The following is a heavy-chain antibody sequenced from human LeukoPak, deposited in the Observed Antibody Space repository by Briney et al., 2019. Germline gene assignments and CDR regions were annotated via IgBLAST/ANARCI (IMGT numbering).Heavy chain of an antibody. CDR2: IWYDGSNK. Sequence: GGSLRLSCAASGFTFSSYGMHWVRQAPGKGLEWVAVIWYDGSNKYYADSVKGRFTISRDNSKNTLYLQMNSLRAEDTAVYYCARERPGIVGAFQGFDYWGQGTLVTVSS. J-gene: IGHJ4*02. CDR3: ARERPGIVGAFQGFDY. CDR1: GFTFSSYG. D-gene: IGHD1-26*01. V-gene: IGHV3-33*01.